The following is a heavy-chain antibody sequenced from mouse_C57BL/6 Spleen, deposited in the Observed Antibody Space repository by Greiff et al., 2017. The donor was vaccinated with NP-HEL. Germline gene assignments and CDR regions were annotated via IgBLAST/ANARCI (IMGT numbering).Heavy chain of an antibody. CDR1: GFTFSDYY. CDR2: INYDGSST. J-gene: IGHJ2*01. Sequence: EVKVVESEGGLVQPGSSMKLSCTASGFTFSDYYMAWVRQVPEKGLEWVANINYDGSSTYYLDSLKSRFIISRDNAKNILYLQMSSLKSEDTATYYCARDLLGANSFDYWGQGTTLTVSS. CDR3: ARDLLGANSFDY. D-gene: IGHD3-1*01. V-gene: IGHV5-16*01.